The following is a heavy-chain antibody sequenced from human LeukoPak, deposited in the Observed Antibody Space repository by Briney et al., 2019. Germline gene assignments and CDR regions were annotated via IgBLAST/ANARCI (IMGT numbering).Heavy chain of an antibody. CDR1: GFTFTNVW. J-gene: IGHJ4*02. D-gene: IGHD1/OR15-1a*01. CDR3: ASGTGLSDFDY. V-gene: IGHV3-15*01. CDR2: VKTKTDGGTR. Sequence: PGGSLRLSCSASGFTFTNVWMSWVRQAPGQGLEWVGRVKTKTDGGTRDYAAPVKGRFAISRDDSKNTLYLQMNSLKIEDTAVYYCASGTGLSDFDYWGQGTLVTVSS.